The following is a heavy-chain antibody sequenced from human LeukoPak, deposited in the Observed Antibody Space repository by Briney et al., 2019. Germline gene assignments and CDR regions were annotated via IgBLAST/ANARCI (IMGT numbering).Heavy chain of an antibody. CDR2: IYSGGST. CDR3: ASEGGVVIMDMDV. J-gene: IGHJ6*02. D-gene: IGHD3-3*01. V-gene: IGHV3-66*02. CDR1: GFTVSSNY. Sequence: PGGSLRLSCAASGFTVSSNYMSWVRQAPGKGLEWVSVIYSGGSTYYADSVKGRFIISRDNSKNTLYLQMNSLRAEDTAVYYCASEGGVVIMDMDVWGQGTTVTVSS.